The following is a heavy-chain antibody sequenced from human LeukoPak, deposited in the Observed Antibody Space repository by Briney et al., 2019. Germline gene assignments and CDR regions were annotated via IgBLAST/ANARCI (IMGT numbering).Heavy chain of an antibody. CDR2: IRYDGSNK. CDR3: AKDIRYYFDY. J-gene: IGHJ4*02. Sequence: PGGSLRLSCAASGFTFSSYGMHWVRQAPGKGLEWVAFIRYDGSNKYYAGSVKGRFTISRDNSKNTLYLQMNSLRAEDTAVYYCAKDIRYYFDYWGQGTLVTVSS. D-gene: IGHD4-17*01. V-gene: IGHV3-30*02. CDR1: GFTFSSYG.